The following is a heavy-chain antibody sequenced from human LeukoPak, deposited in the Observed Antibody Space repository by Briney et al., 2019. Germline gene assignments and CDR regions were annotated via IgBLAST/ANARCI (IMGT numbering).Heavy chain of an antibody. CDR2: IIPILGIA. CDR1: GGTFSSYA. V-gene: IGHV1-69*04. CDR3: AGTRDGYDGLIY. D-gene: IGHD5-24*01. J-gene: IGHJ4*02. Sequence: SVKVSCKSSGGTFSSYAIIWVRQAPGQGLEWMGRIIPILGIANYAQKFQGRVTITADKSTSTAYMELSSLRSEDTAVYFCAGTRDGYDGLIYWGQGTLVTVSS.